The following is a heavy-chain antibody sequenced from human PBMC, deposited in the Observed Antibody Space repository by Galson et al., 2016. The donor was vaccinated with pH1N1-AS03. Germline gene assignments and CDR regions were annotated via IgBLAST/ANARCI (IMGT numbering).Heavy chain of an antibody. J-gene: IGHJ4*02. V-gene: IGHV3-33*01. CDR2: IYYDGNNK. D-gene: IGHD1-26*01. CDR1: GFTFSSYG. Sequence: SLRLSCAVSGFTFSSYGMHWVRQAPGKGLEWVAVIYYDGNNKYYADSVKGRFTISRDNSKNTLYLQMNSLRAEDTAVYYCARDRVGATLLDYWAREPWSPSP. CDR3: ARDRVGATLLDY.